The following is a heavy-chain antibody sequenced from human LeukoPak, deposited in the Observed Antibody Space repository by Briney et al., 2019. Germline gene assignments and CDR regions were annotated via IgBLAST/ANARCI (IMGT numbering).Heavy chain of an antibody. D-gene: IGHD3-22*01. J-gene: IGHJ3*02. V-gene: IGHV3-30*01. CDR2: ISYDGSNK. CDR3: ARGLYYYDSSGHDAFDI. CDR1: GFTFSSYA. Sequence: PGRSLRLSCAAAGFTFSSYAMHWVRQAQGKGLEWVAVISYDGSNKYYADSVKGRFTISRDNSKNTLYLQMNSLRAEDTAVYYCARGLYYYDSSGHDAFDIWGQGTMVTVSS.